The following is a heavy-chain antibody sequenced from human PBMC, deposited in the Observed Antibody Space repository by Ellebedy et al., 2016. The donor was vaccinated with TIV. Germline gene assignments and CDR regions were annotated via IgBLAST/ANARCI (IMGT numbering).Heavy chain of an antibody. V-gene: IGHV3-13*01. CDR1: GFTFSRYD. J-gene: IGHJ4*02. CDR3: AKDLGKGWLGRGADY. Sequence: GGSLRLXCAASGFTFSRYDMHWVRQATGKGLEWVSTIATTGDTYYPGSVKGRFTISRENAKNSLYLQMNSLRAEDTAVYYCAKDLGKGWLGRGADYWGQGTLVTVSS. D-gene: IGHD6-19*01. CDR2: IATTGDT.